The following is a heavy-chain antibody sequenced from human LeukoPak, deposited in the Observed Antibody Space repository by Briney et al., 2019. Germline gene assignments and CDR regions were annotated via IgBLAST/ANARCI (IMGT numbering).Heavy chain of an antibody. J-gene: IGHJ4*02. CDR2: IDSSGIT. Sequence: PSETLSLTCTVSGGSISGFYYTWIRQPPGKGLEWIGYIDSSGITNYNSSLNSRVTISLDTSQNQFSLKLNSVTAADTAVYYCATVASGWYPDYWGQGALVTVAS. CDR3: ATVASGWYPDY. CDR1: GGSISGFY. V-gene: IGHV4-59*01. D-gene: IGHD6-19*01.